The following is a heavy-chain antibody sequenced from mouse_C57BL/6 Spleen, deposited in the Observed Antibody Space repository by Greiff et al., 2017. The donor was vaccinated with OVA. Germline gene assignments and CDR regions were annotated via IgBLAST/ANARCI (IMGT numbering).Heavy chain of an antibody. Sequence: VQLQQSGAELARPGASVKLSCKVSGYTFTDHTIHWMKQRPEQGLEWIGYIYPRDGSTKYNEKFKGKATLTADKSSSTAYMQLNSLTSEDSAVYFCARQSRQLLIFDYWGQGTTLTVSS. J-gene: IGHJ2*01. CDR3: ARQSRQLLIFDY. CDR1: GYTFTDHT. D-gene: IGHD2-1*01. CDR2: IYPRDGST. V-gene: IGHV1-78*01.